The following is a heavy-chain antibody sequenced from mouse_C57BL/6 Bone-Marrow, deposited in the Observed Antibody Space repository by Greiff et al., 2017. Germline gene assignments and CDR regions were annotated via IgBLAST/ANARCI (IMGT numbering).Heavy chain of an antibody. D-gene: IGHD1-1*01. CDR2: ISSGGSYT. J-gene: IGHJ2*01. CDR3: ARQMKLRSHCDY. V-gene: IGHV5-6*01. CDR1: GFTFSSYG. Sequence: EVQVVASGGDLVKPGGSLKLSCAASGFTFSSYGMSWVRQTPDKRLEWVATISSGGSYTYYPDSVKGRFTISRDNAKNTLYLQMSSLKSEDTAMYYCARQMKLRSHCDYWGQGTTLTVSS.